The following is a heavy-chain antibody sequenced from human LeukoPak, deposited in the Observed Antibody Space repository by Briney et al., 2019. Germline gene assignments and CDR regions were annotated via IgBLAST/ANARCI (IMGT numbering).Heavy chain of an antibody. CDR3: AKDQVNSGYSGSFYFDY. J-gene: IGHJ4*02. Sequence: AGGSLRLSCAASGFTFSSYGMHWVRQAPGKGLEWVAFIRYDGSNKYYADSVKGRFTISRDNSKNTLYLQMNSLRAEDTAVCYCAKDQVNSGYSGSFYFDYWGQGTLVTVSS. D-gene: IGHD1-26*01. V-gene: IGHV3-30*02. CDR1: GFTFSSYG. CDR2: IRYDGSNK.